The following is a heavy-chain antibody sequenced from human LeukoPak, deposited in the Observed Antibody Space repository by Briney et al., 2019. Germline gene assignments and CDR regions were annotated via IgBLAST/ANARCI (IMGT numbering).Heavy chain of an antibody. Sequence: GFLRLSCAVSGFIFSSYWMNWVRQAPGKGLEWVGKKKEDGSEKYYVDSVKGRFTISRDNAKNSLYLQMISLRPDDTAVYYCARVQSGCGSTSCYDAYSFDSWGRGTLVTVSS. J-gene: IGHJ4*02. CDR2: KKEDGSEK. D-gene: IGHD2-2*01. V-gene: IGHV3-7*03. CDR1: GFIFSSYW. CDR3: ARVQSGCGSTSCYDAYSFDS.